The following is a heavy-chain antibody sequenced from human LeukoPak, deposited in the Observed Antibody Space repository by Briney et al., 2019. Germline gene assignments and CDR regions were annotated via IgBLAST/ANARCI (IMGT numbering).Heavy chain of an antibody. Sequence: PSETLSLTCSVSGGSISSNSYYWGWIRQPPGKGLEWIGRIYTSGSTNYNPSLKSRVTISVDTSKNQFSLKLSSVTAADTAVYYCARHILSTPYYFDYWGQGTLVTVSS. CDR2: IYTSGST. CDR3: ARHILSTPYYFDY. D-gene: IGHD2/OR15-2a*01. V-gene: IGHV4-61*05. CDR1: GGSISSNSYY. J-gene: IGHJ4*02.